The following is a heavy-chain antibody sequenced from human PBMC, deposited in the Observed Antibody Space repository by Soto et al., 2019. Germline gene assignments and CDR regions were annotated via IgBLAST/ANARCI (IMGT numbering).Heavy chain of an antibody. CDR1: GFTFSTYV. J-gene: IGHJ4*02. V-gene: IGHV3-30-3*01. CDR3: ARDYSSYSSFDY. Sequence: PGGSLRLSCAASGFTFSTYVMHWVRQAPGKGLEWVAVISYDGSNKYYPDSVKGRFTISRDNSKNTLYLQMNSLRTEDTAVYYCARDYSSYSSFDYWGKGTLVTVSS. D-gene: IGHD2-2*02. CDR2: ISYDGSNK.